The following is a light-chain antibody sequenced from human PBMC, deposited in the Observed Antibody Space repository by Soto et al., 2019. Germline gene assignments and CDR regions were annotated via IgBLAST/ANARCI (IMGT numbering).Light chain of an antibody. CDR1: TGRIASNY. CDR2: EDN. V-gene: IGLV6-57*04. CDR3: SSYTSSSTLVV. J-gene: IGLJ2*01. Sequence: NFILTQPHSVSESPGKTVIVSCTRDTGRIASNYVQWYQQRPGSAPTTVIFEDNQRPSGVPDRFSGSIDSSSNSASLTISGLQTEDEADYYCSSYTSSSTLVVFGGGTKLTVL.